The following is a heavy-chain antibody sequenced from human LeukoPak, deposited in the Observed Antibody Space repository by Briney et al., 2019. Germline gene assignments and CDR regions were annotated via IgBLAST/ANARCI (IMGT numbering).Heavy chain of an antibody. Sequence: SETLSLTCTVSCGSISSGSYYWSWIRQPAGKGLEWIGRIYTSGSTNYNPSLKSRVTISVDTSKNQFSLKLSSVTAADTAVYYCARGNSNYVFDYWGQGTLVTVSS. CDR1: CGSISSGSYY. V-gene: IGHV4-61*02. D-gene: IGHD4-11*01. CDR2: IYTSGST. J-gene: IGHJ4*02. CDR3: ARGNSNYVFDY.